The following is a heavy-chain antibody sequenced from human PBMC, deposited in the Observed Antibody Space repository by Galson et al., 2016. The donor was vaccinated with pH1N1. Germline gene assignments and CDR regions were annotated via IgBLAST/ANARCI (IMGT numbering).Heavy chain of an antibody. V-gene: IGHV2-5*01. J-gene: IGHJ5*02. D-gene: IGHD4-17*01. CDR3: AHNNYGDYVNWFAP. CDR1: GFSLSTNGVG. CDR2: IYWNDDK. Sequence: PALVKPTQTLTLTCTFSGFSLSTNGVGVGWIRQPPGKALEWLAVIYWNDDKRYSPSLKSRLTITKDTSKNQVVLTMTSMDPVDTATYYCAHNNYGDYVNWFAPWGQGTLVTVSS.